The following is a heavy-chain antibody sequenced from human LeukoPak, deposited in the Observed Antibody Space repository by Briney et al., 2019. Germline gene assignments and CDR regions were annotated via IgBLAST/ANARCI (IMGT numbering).Heavy chain of an antibody. Sequence: KVSCKASGGTFSSYAISWVRQAPGQGLEWMGGIIPIFGTANYAQKFQGRVTITADKSTSTAYMEQSSLRSEDTAVYYCARNDCSGGSCYLVFDYWGQGTLVTVSS. V-gene: IGHV1-69*06. CDR3: ARNDCSGGSCYLVFDY. J-gene: IGHJ4*02. CDR2: IIPIFGTA. D-gene: IGHD2-15*01. CDR1: GGTFSSYA.